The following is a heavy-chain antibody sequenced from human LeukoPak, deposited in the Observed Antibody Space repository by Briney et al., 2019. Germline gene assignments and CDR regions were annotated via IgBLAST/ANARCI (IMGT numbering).Heavy chain of an antibody. Sequence: GGSLRLSCAASGXTFSSYAMSWVRQAPGKGLEWVSAISGSGGSTYYADSVKGRFTISRDNSKNTLYLQMNSLRAEDTAVYYCAKDTSAKYYYDSSGYSGAFDYWGQGTLVTVSS. V-gene: IGHV3-23*01. CDR2: ISGSGGST. CDR1: GXTFSSYA. D-gene: IGHD3-22*01. CDR3: AKDTSAKYYYDSSGYSGAFDY. J-gene: IGHJ4*02.